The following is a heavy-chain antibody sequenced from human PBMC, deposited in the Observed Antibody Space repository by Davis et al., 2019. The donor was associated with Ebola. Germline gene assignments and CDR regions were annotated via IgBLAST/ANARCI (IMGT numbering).Heavy chain of an antibody. J-gene: IGHJ6*03. CDR3: ARGGYSSGWYPHYYYYMDV. Sequence: ASVKVSCKASGYTFTSYAMHWVRQAPGQRLEWMGWINAGNGNTKYSQKFQGRVTITRDTSASTAYMELSSLRSEDTAVYYCARGGYSSGWYPHYYYYMDVWGKGTTVTVSS. CDR1: GYTFTSYA. D-gene: IGHD6-19*01. CDR2: INAGNGNT. V-gene: IGHV1-3*01.